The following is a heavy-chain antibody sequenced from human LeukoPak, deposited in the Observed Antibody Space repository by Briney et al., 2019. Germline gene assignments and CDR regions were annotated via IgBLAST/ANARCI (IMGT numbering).Heavy chain of an antibody. Sequence: SETLSLTCTVSGDSINSHSYYWGWIRQPPGKGLEWIGSVYYDGTSYSNPSLKSRVAVFVDTSRDQFSLDLGFVTAADTALYYCVRHISTNTGYFDSCGQGTLVSVSS. CDR3: VRHISTNTGYFDS. CDR2: VYYDGTS. D-gene: IGHD5-24*01. CDR1: GDSINSHSYY. V-gene: IGHV4-39*01. J-gene: IGHJ4*02.